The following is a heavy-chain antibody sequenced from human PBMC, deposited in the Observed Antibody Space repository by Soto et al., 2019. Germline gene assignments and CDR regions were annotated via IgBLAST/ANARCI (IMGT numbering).Heavy chain of an antibody. Sequence: EASVKVSCKASGYTFTSYGISWVRQAPGQGLEWMGWISAYNGNTNYAQKLQGRVTMTTDTSTSTAYMELRSLRSDDTAVYYCARVITIFGVGATKNYYFDYWGQGTLVTVSS. CDR2: ISAYNGNT. J-gene: IGHJ4*02. CDR3: ARVITIFGVGATKNYYFDY. V-gene: IGHV1-18*01. CDR1: GYTFTSYG. D-gene: IGHD3-3*01.